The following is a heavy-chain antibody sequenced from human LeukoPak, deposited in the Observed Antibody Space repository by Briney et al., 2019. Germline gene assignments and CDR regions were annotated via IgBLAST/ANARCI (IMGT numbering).Heavy chain of an antibody. Sequence: GSLRLSCAASGFTVSSNYMSWVRQAPGKGLEWVSVIYSGGSTYYADSVKGRFTISRDNSKNTLYLQMNSLRAEDTAVYYCARNPMARGIVDYWGQGTLVTVSS. J-gene: IGHJ4*02. D-gene: IGHD3-10*01. CDR3: ARNPMARGIVDY. CDR2: IYSGGST. V-gene: IGHV3-53*01. CDR1: GFTVSSNY.